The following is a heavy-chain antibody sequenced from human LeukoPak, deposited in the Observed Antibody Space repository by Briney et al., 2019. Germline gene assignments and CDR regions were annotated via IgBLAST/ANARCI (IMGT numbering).Heavy chain of an antibody. J-gene: IGHJ6*02. CDR3: RSTVTTNSYYYGMDV. CDR2: IRSKANSYAT. CDR1: GFTFSGSA. V-gene: IGHV3-73*01. D-gene: IGHD4-17*01. Sequence: GGSLRLSCAASGFTFSGSAMHWVRQASGKGLEWVGRIRSKANSYATAYAASVKGRFTISRDDSKNTAYLQMNSLKTEDTAVYCCRSTVTTNSYYYGMDVWGQGTTVTVSS.